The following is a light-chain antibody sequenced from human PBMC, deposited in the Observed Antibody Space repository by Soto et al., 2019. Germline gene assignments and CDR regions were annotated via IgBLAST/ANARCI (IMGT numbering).Light chain of an antibody. J-gene: IGKJ2*01. CDR1: QSVSSY. CDR2: DAS. Sequence: EIVLTQSPATLSLSPGERATLSCRASQSVSSYLAWYQQKPGQAPRLLIYDASNRATGIPARFSGSGSGTDFTLTISSLETEDFAVYYGQQRSNWTRRHTFGQGTKLEIK. CDR3: QQRSNWTRRHT. V-gene: IGKV3-11*01.